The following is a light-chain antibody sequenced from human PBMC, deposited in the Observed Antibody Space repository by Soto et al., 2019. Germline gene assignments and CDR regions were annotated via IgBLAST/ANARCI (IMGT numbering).Light chain of an antibody. CDR1: QTVTSNY. CDR2: GAS. J-gene: IGKJ1*01. CDR3: HQTKAWPGT. Sequence: EIVLTQSPGTLSSSPGERATLSCRASQTVTSNYLAWYQQKPGQAPSLLIFGASSRATGIPVRFSGSGSETDFTLTISSLQSEDFGVYYCHQTKAWPGTFGQGTKVDIK. V-gene: IGKV3-20*01.